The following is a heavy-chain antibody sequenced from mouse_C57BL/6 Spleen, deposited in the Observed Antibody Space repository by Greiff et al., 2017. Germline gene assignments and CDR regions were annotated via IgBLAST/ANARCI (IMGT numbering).Heavy chain of an antibody. CDR1: GYTFTSYW. CDR2: IDPSDSYT. V-gene: IGHV1-69*01. CDR3: AIGNYYGSIDDSMDY. Sequence: QVQLQQPGAELVMPGASVKLSCKASGYTFTSYWMHWVKQRPGQGLEWIGEIDPSDSYTNYNQKFKGKSTLTVDKSSSTAYMQLSSLTSEDSAVYYCAIGNYYGSIDDSMDYWGQGTSVTVSS. D-gene: IGHD1-1*01. J-gene: IGHJ4*01.